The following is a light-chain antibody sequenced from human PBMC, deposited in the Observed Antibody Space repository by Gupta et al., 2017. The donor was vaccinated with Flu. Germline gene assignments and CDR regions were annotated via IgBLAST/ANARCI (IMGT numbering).Light chain of an antibody. J-gene: IGLJ3*02. CDR1: NSNMGNND. CDR2: KTN. Sequence: KVTIPCSGSNSNMGNNDVSWYQHFPGTAPKLLMYKTNKRPSGIPDRFSGSKSGTSATLAIDGLRTADEADYYCGAWDNDLTGWVFGAGTMLTV. CDR3: GAWDNDLTGWV. V-gene: IGLV1-51*01.